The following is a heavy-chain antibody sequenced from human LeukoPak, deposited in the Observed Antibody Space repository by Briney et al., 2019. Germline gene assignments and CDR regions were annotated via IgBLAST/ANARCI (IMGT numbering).Heavy chain of an antibody. J-gene: IGHJ3*02. Sequence: PGGSLRLSCAASGFTFSTYWLHWVRQAPAKGLVWVSRINSGGSSTNYADSVKGRFTISRDNAKNTLYLQMNSLRAEDTAVYYCARGGAYYYGGTHAFDIWGQGTMVTVSS. CDR2: INSGGSST. CDR1: GFTFSTYW. CDR3: ARGGAYYYGGTHAFDI. V-gene: IGHV3-74*01. D-gene: IGHD3-10*01.